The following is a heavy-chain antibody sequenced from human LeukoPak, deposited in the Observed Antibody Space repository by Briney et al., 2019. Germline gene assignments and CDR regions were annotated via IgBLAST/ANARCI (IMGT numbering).Heavy chain of an antibody. CDR2: IWYDGSNK. D-gene: IGHD6-13*01. J-gene: IGHJ4*02. CDR1: GFTFSSYG. V-gene: IGHV3-33*06. CDR3: AKDVEIAAAGLLDY. Sequence: GGSLRLSCAASGFTFSSYGMHWVRQAPGKGLEWVAVIWYDGSNKYYADSVKGRFTISRDNSKNTLYLQMNSLRAEDTAVYYCAKDVEIAAAGLLDYWGQGTLVTVSS.